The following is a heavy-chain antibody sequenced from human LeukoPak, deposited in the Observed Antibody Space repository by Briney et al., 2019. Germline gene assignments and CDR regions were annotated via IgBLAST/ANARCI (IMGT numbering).Heavy chain of an antibody. CDR1: GFTFSSYW. CDR3: AQECVDSSGYYSVPNYFDP. D-gene: IGHD3-22*01. V-gene: IGHV3-7*01. J-gene: IGHJ5*02. CDR2: IKQDGSEK. Sequence: GGSLRLSCAASGFTFSSYWMSWVRQAPGKGLEWVANIKQDGSEKYYVDSVKGRFTISRYNAKNSLYLQMNSLRAEDTAVYYCAQECVDSSGYYSVPNYFDPWGQGTLVTVSS.